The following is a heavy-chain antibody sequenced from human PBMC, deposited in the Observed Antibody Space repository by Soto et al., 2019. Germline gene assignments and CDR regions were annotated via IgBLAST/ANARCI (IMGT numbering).Heavy chain of an antibody. CDR3: ARAEYYYDSSGYYPSDY. J-gene: IGHJ4*02. CDR1: GFTFDDYG. V-gene: IGHV3-20*04. D-gene: IGHD3-22*01. Sequence: TGGSMRLSCAASGFTFDDYGMSWVRQAPGKGLEWVSGINWNGGSTGYADSVKGRFTISRDNAKNSLYLQMNSLRAEDTALYYCARAEYYYDSSGYYPSDYWGQGTLVTVSS. CDR2: INWNGGST.